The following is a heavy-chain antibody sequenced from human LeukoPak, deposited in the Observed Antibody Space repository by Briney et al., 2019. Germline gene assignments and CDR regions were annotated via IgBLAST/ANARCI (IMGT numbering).Heavy chain of an antibody. J-gene: IGHJ3*02. D-gene: IGHD6-6*01. CDR3: AGGVAARPAADAFDI. V-gene: IGHV3-7*01. Sequence: PGGSLRLSCAASGFTFSSYWMSWVRQAPGKGLEWVANIKQDGSEKYYVDSVKGRFTISRDNAKNSLYLQMNSLRAEDTAVYYCAGGVAARPAADAFDIWGQGTMVTVSS. CDR1: GFTFSSYW. CDR2: IKQDGSEK.